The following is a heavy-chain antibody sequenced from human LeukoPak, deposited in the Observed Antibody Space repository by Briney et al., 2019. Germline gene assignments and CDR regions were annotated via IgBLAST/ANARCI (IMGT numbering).Heavy chain of an antibody. D-gene: IGHD3-22*01. CDR1: GFSLSTSGVG. V-gene: IGHV2-5*01. CDR3: AHSLSYYYDSPH. Sequence: SGPTLVKPTQTLTLTCTFSGFSLSTSGVGVGWIRQPPGKALEWLALIYWNDDKRYSPSLKSRLTITKDTSKNQVVLTITNMDPVDTATYYCAHSLSYYYDSPHWGQGTLVTVSS. CDR2: IYWNDDK. J-gene: IGHJ4*02.